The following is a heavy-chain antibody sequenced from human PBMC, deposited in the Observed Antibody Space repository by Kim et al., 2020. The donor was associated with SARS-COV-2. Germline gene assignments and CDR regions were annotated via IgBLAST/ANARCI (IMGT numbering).Heavy chain of an antibody. CDR2: IWYDGSNK. J-gene: IGHJ4*02. D-gene: IGHD4-17*01. Sequence: GGSLRLSCAASGFIFRNYGMHWVRQAPGKGLEWVAVIWYDGSNKYYADPVKGRFTISSDNSKNTLYLQMNSLRAEDTAVYYCEKAPADGDYYYWGQGTLVTVSS. V-gene: IGHV3-33*06. CDR3: EKAPADGDYYY. CDR1: GFIFRNYG.